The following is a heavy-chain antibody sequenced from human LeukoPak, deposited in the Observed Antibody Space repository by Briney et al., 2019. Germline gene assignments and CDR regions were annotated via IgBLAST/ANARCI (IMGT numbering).Heavy chain of an antibody. J-gene: IGHJ3*02. D-gene: IGHD2-8*02. CDR2: IYYSGST. Sequence: SETLSLTCTVSGGSISGSSYYWGWVRQPPGKGLEWIGYIYYSGSTYYNPSLKSRVTISVDTSKNQFSLKLNSVTAADTAVYYCAKFGGVYVPVFDIWGQGTMVTVSS. CDR3: AKFGGVYVPVFDI. V-gene: IGHV4-39*01. CDR1: GGSISGSSYY.